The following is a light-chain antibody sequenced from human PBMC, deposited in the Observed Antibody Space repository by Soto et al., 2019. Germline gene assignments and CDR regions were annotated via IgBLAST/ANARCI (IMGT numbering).Light chain of an antibody. V-gene: IGKV1-8*01. Sequence: AIRITQSPPSLSASPGDRVTISCRASQGISSYLAWYQKKPGKAPKLLIYAASTLQSGVPSRFSGSGSGTDFTLTISRLEPEDFAVYYCQQYGSLPGTFGQGTKVDI. CDR1: QGISSY. J-gene: IGKJ1*01. CDR3: QQYGSLPGT. CDR2: AAS.